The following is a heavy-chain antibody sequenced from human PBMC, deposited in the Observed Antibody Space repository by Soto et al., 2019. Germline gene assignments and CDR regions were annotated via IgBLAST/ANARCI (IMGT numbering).Heavy chain of an antibody. CDR2: ISYDGSNK. J-gene: IGHJ4*02. V-gene: IGHV3-30*03. CDR3: ASPWEYDSSGYPHPFDY. Sequence: GGSLRLSCAASGSTFSSYGMHWVRQAPCKGLEWVAVISYDGSNKYYADSVKGRFTISRDNSKNTLYLQMNSLRAEDTAVYYCASPWEYDSSGYPHPFDYWGQGTLVTVSS. CDR1: GSTFSSYG. D-gene: IGHD3-22*01.